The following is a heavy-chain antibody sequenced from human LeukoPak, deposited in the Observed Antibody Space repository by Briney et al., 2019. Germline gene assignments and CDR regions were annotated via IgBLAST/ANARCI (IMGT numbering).Heavy chain of an antibody. V-gene: IGHV3-21*01. CDR1: GFTFSNYN. CDR2: ISRSSSYI. J-gene: IGHJ4*02. Sequence: PGGSLRLSCAASGFTFSNYNMNWVRQAPGKGLEWVSSISRSSSYIYNADSVKGRFTISRDNDKNSLYLQMNSLRAEDTALYYCAREGVGVSHYFDYWGQGTLVTVSS. D-gene: IGHD3-16*01. CDR3: AREGVGVSHYFDY.